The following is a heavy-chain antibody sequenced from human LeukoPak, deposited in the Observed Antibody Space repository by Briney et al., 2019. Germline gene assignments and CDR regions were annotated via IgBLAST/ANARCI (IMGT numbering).Heavy chain of an antibody. CDR2: VYYSGST. CDR3: ARVRVRWLGPDY. D-gene: IGHD3-10*01. J-gene: IGHJ4*02. CDR1: GGSISSGDYY. V-gene: IGHV4-30-4*01. Sequence: SQTLSLTCTVSGGSISSGDYYWSWIRQPPGMGLEWYVYVYYSGSTYYNPSLKSRVTISVDTSKNQCSRKLSSVTAADTAGYYCARVRVRWLGPDYWGQGTLVTVSS.